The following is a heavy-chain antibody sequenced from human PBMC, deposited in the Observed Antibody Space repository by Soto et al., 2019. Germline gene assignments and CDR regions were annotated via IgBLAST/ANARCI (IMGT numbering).Heavy chain of an antibody. D-gene: IGHD5-12*01. CDR3: VRDGRGSFDF. V-gene: IGHV3-23*01. Sequence: GGSLRLSCAASGFIFTNYAMNWVRQAPGKGLEWVSVIGGRGNSAYYADSVQGRFTISRDNSKNTLSLQMSGLTADDTAIYYCVRDGRGSFDFWGRGPMVTVSS. J-gene: IGHJ3*01. CDR1: GFIFTNYA. CDR2: IGGRGNSA.